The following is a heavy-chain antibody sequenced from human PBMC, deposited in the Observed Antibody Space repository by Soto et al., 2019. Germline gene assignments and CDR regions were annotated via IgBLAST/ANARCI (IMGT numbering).Heavy chain of an antibody. CDR3: DRVRVIGEHRGSSFVI. V-gene: IGHV4-59*08. Sequence: SETLSLTCTVSGGSISSYYWSWIRQPPGKGLEWIGYIYYSGSTNYNPSLKSRVTISVDTSKNQFSLKLSSVTAADTAAYSCDRVRVIGEHRGSSFVIGCQGTMVTGSS. CDR1: GGSISSYY. D-gene: IGHD3-16*01. CDR2: IYYSGST. J-gene: IGHJ3*02.